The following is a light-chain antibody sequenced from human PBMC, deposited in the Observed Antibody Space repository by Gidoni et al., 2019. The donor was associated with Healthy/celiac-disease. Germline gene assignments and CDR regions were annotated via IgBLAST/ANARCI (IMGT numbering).Light chain of an antibody. CDR3: QQYNSYSGWT. V-gene: IGKV1-5*01. CDR2: DAS. J-gene: IGKJ1*01. Sequence: DIQLTQSPSTLSASVVDRVTITCRASQSISSWLAWYQQKPGKAPKLLIYDASSLERGVPSRFSGSGSGTEFTLTISSLQPDDFATYYCQQYNSYSGWTFGQGTKVEIK. CDR1: QSISSW.